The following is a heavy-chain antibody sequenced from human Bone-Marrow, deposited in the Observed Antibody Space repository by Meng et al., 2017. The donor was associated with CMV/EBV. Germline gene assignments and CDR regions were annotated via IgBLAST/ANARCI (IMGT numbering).Heavy chain of an antibody. Sequence: GESLKISCAASGFTFSSYAMHWVRQAPGKGLEWVAVISYDGSKKYYADSVKGRFTISRDNSKNTLYLQMNSLRAEDTAVYYCAKEGGLYSGSYPNYFDSWGQGILVTVSS. CDR3: AKEGGLYSGSYPNYFDS. CDR2: ISYDGSKK. D-gene: IGHD1-26*01. J-gene: IGHJ4*02. V-gene: IGHV3-30-3*01. CDR1: GFTFSSYA.